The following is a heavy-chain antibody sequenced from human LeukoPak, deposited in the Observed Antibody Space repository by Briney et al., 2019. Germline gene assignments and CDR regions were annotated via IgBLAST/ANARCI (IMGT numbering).Heavy chain of an antibody. V-gene: IGHV4-31*03. CDR1: GGSISSGGYY. Sequence: PSQTLSLTCTVSGGSISSGGYYWRWIRQHPGKGLEWIGYIYYSGSTYYNPSLKSRVTISVDTSKNQFSLKLSSVTAADTAVYYCARGGFPPGYFDYWGQGTLVTVSS. CDR2: IYYSGST. CDR3: ARGGFPPGYFDY. D-gene: IGHD3-10*01. J-gene: IGHJ4*02.